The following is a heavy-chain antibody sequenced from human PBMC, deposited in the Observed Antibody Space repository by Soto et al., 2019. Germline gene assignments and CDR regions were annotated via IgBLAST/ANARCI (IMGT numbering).Heavy chain of an antibody. Sequence: GRSLRLSCSASGFSFSIYAMHWVRQAPGKGLEYVSSISINGGSTHYADSVKGRFTISRDNSKNTQYLQMSSLRADDTALYYCVKGEYYYDSSGYYPFDYWGQGT. CDR3: VKGEYYYDSSGYYPFDY. CDR2: ISINGGST. J-gene: IGHJ4*02. V-gene: IGHV3-64D*06. CDR1: GFSFSIYA. D-gene: IGHD3-22*01.